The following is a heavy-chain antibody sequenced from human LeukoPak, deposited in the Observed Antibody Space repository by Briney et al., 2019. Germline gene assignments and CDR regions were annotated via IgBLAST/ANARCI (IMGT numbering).Heavy chain of an antibody. D-gene: IGHD6-6*01. CDR3: AISMAGRLAPSDLTGDY. CDR2: INEDGSGK. CDR1: GFTFSSYS. Sequence: PGGALRHSCAAAGFTFSSYSRNWVRQAPGEGLEWLANINEDGSGKYYVDSVKGRFTMSTDNAKNSLYLQMNSLRAEDTAVYYCAISMAGRLAPSDLTGDYWGQGTLVTVSS. J-gene: IGHJ4*02. V-gene: IGHV3-7*05.